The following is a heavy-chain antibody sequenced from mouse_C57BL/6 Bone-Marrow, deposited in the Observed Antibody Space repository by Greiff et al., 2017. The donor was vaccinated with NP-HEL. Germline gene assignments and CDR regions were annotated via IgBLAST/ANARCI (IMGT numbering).Heavy chain of an antibody. Sequence: EVQVVESGGGLVQPGGSLSLSCAASGFTFTDYYMSWVRQPPGKALEWLGFIRNKANGYTTEYSASVKGRFTISRDNSQSILYLQMNALRAEDSATYYCARPRSRYYAMDYWGQGTSVTVSS. V-gene: IGHV7-3*01. CDR2: IRNKANGYTT. J-gene: IGHJ4*01. CDR1: GFTFTDYY. CDR3: ARPRSRYYAMDY.